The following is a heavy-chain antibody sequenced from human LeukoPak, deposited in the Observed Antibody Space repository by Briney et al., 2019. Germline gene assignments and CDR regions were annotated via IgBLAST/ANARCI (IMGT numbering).Heavy chain of an antibody. CDR2: IRHDESNK. Sequence: GGSLRLSCATSGFIFSTHAMHWVRQAPGKGLEWVAFIRHDESNKYYADSVKGRFTISRDNSKNTLSLQMNSLRPDDTAVYYCAKFSYGDYVAWGQGTLVIVSS. CDR1: GFIFSTHA. CDR3: AKFSYGDYVA. D-gene: IGHD4-17*01. V-gene: IGHV3-30*02. J-gene: IGHJ5*02.